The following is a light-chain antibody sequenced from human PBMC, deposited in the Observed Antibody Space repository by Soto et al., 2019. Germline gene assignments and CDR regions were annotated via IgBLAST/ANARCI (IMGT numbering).Light chain of an antibody. CDR2: EVS. V-gene: IGLV2-8*01. CDR3: SSHAGSINLV. Sequence: QSALTQPPSASGSPGQSVTISCTGTSSDVGGYDYVSWYQQHPGKVPRLMIYEVSKRPSGVPDRFSGSKSGNTASLTVSGLQAEDEADYYCSSHAGSINLVFGGGTKLTVL. CDR1: SSDVGGYDY. J-gene: IGLJ2*01.